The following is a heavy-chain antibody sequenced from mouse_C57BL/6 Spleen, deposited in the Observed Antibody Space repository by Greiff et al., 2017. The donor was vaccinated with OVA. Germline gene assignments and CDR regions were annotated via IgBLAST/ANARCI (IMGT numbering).Heavy chain of an antibody. CDR3: ARGGGDVGAMDY. J-gene: IGHJ4*01. Sequence: EVHLVESAGGLVQPGRSLKLSCTASGFTFSDYYMAWVRQVPEKGLEWVANINYDGSSTYYLDSLKSRFIISRDNAKNILYLQMSSLKSEDTATYYCARGGGDVGAMDYWGQGTSVTVSS. D-gene: IGHD3-3*01. CDR1: GFTFSDYY. V-gene: IGHV5-16*01. CDR2: INYDGSST.